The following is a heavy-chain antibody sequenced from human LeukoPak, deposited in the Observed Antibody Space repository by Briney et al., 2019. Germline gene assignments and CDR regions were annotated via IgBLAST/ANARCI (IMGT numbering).Heavy chain of an antibody. CDR3: AREYYGSGTQGFDL. CDR2: IYYSGST. J-gene: IGHJ5*02. D-gene: IGHD3-10*01. CDR1: GGSISSGGYY. Sequence: SQTLSLTCTVSGGSISSGGYYWSWIRQHPGKGLEWIGYIYYSGSTYYNPSLKSRVTISVDTSKNQFSLKLSSVTAADTAVYYCAREYYGSGTQGFDLWGQGTLVTVSS. V-gene: IGHV4-31*03.